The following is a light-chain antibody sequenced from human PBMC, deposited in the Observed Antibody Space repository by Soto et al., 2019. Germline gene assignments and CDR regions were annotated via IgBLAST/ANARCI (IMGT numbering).Light chain of an antibody. CDR3: QQLNSYPVT. CDR2: AAS. Sequence: DIQLTQSPSILSASVGDRVTITCRASQGISSYLAWYQQKPGKAPKLLIYAASTLQSGVPSRFSGSGPGTEFTLTISNLQPEDFATYYCQQLNSYPVTFGQGTRLEIK. J-gene: IGKJ5*01. CDR1: QGISSY. V-gene: IGKV1-9*01.